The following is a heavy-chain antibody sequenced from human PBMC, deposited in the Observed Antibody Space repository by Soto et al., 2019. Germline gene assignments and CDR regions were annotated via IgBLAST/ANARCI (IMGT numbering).Heavy chain of an antibody. D-gene: IGHD6-19*01. CDR2: IIPIFGTA. V-gene: IGHV1-69*13. CDR3: ARDRRIAVAGTEWFDP. J-gene: IGHJ5*02. CDR1: GGTFSSYA. Sequence: SVKVSCKASGGTFSSYAISWVRQAPGQGLEWMGGIIPIFGTANYAQKFQGRVTITADESTSTAYMELSSLRSEDTAVYYCARDRRIAVAGTEWFDPWGQGTLVTVSS.